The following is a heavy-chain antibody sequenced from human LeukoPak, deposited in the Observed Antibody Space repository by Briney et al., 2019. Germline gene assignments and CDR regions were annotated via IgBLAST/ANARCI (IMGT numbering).Heavy chain of an antibody. V-gene: IGHV3-15*01. D-gene: IGHD3-3*01. Sequence: GGSLRLSCAASGFTFSNAWRSWVRQAPGKGLEWVGRIKSKTDGGTTDYAAPVKGRFTISRDDSKNTLYLQMNSLEAEDPAVYYSTTTFFAVVITRRWGQGPLVTVSS. CDR2: IKSKTDGGTT. CDR1: GFTFSNAW. J-gene: IGHJ4*02. CDR3: TTTFFAVVITRR.